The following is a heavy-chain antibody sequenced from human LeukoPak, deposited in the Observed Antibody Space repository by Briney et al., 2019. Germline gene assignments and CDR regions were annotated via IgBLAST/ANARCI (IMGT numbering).Heavy chain of an antibody. CDR3: ARDSTYYYDSGSSGPHYFDN. Sequence: SGKSLRLSCAASGFTFSNYAMHWVRQAPGKGLEWVSLISSGGTYEYYADSVKGRFTISRDNSKNTLYLQLNSLRAEDTAVYHCARDSTYYYDSGSSGPHYFDNWGQGTLVTVSS. V-gene: IGHV3-30*01. J-gene: IGHJ4*02. CDR2: ISSGGTYE. D-gene: IGHD3-10*01. CDR1: GFTFSNYA.